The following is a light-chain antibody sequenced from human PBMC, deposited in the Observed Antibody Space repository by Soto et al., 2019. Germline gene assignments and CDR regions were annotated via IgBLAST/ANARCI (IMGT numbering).Light chain of an antibody. CDR1: QDIGSW. CDR2: AAS. Sequence: DVHMTQSPSSVSASVGYRFTITCRASQDIGSWFAWYQQKPGKVPKLLIYAASILQSGVPSRFRGSGSGTDFTLTINNLQPEDFATYYCQQAKSFPVSFGQGTRLEIK. J-gene: IGKJ5*01. CDR3: QQAKSFPVS. V-gene: IGKV1D-12*01.